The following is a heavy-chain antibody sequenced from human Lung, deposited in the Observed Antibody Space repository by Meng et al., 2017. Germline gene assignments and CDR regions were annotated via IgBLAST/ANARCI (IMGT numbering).Heavy chain of an antibody. V-gene: IGHV1-18*01. CDR1: CYTFNTYG. J-gene: IGHJ4*02. CDR3: AILSHCTGGTCYPYDY. Sequence: QVTLMQSGAEVKKPGASVKVSCKASCYTFNTYGISWVRQAPGQGLEWMGWISPYNGYTSSIQKFQGRVTMTTDTSTSTAYMELMSLGSDDTAVYYCAILSHCTGGTCYPYDYWGQGTLVTVSS. CDR2: ISPYNGYT. D-gene: IGHD2-15*01.